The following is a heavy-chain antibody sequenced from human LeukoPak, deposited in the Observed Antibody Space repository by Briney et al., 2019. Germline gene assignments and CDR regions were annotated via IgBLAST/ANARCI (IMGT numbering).Heavy chain of an antibody. CDR2: MNPNSGNT. D-gene: IGHD4-17*01. CDR1: GYTFTSYD. V-gene: IGHV1-8*03. Sequence: ASVKVSCKASGYTFTSYDINWVRQATGQGLEWMGWMNPNSGNTGYAQKFQGRVTITRNTSISTAYMELSSLRSEDTAVYYCAAIRVNDYGDYYFDYWGQGTLVTVPS. CDR3: AAIRVNDYGDYYFDY. J-gene: IGHJ4*02.